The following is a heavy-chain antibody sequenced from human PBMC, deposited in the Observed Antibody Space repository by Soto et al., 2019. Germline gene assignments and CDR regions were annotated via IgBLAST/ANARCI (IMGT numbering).Heavy chain of an antibody. CDR1: GGSLRGHY. CDR3: ARAAVKLGATLFDS. CDR2: INHSGFT. V-gene: IGHV4-34*01. D-gene: IGHD1-26*01. Sequence: PSETLSLTCAVSGGSLRGHYWSWIRQSPEKGLEWIGEINHSGFTNYNPTLKSRVTISRDASKNQFSLRLSSMTAADSAVYFCARAAVKLGATLFDSWGQGTMV. J-gene: IGHJ4*02.